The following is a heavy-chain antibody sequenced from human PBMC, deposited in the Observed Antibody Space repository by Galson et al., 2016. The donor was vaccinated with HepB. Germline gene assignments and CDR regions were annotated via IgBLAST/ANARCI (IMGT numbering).Heavy chain of an antibody. J-gene: IGHJ4*02. V-gene: IGHV3-23*01. D-gene: IGHD6-6*01. CDR1: GFAFSSYA. Sequence: SLKLSCAASGFAFSSYAMSWVRQAPGKGLEWVSGMSGSDASTYYADSVKGRFTISRDTSKNTLYLQRDSLRVEDTAVYYCVKRSGSIVARPVDYWGKGTLVSVSS. CDR2: MSGSDAST. CDR3: VKRSGSIVARPVDY.